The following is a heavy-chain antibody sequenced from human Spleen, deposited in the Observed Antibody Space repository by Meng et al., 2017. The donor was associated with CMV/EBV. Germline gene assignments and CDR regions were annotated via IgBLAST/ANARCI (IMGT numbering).Heavy chain of an antibody. V-gene: IGHV4-34*01. J-gene: IGHJ5*02. CDR3: ARGYCSSTSCQGNNWFDP. CDR1: GSFSGYY. CDR2: INHSGST. Sequence: GSFSGYYWSWARQPPGKGLGWIGEINHSGSTNYNPSLKSRVTIAVDTSKNQFSLKLSSVTAADTAVYYCARGYCSSTSCQGNNWFDPWGQGTLVTVSS. D-gene: IGHD2-2*01.